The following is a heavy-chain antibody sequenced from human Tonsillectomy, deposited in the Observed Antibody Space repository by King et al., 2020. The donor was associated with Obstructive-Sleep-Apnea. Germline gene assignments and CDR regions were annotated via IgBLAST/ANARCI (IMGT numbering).Heavy chain of an antibody. D-gene: IGHD3-10*01. V-gene: IGHV4-59*08. CDR3: AKYGSAGDYYGMDV. Sequence: QLQESGPGLVKPSETLSLTCTVSGGSISSYYWSWIRQPPGKGLEWIGYIYYSGSTDYNPSLKSRVTMSLDTSKNQFSLSLGSVTAADTAVYYCAKYGSAGDYYGMDVWGQGTTVTVSS. CDR1: GGSISSYY. J-gene: IGHJ6*02. CDR2: IYYSGST.